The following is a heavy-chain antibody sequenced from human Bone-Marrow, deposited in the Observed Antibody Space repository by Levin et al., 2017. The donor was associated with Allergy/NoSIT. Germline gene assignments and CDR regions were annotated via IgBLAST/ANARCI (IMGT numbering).Heavy chain of an antibody. Sequence: GGSLRLSCAASGFTFSSHSMNWVRQAPGKGLEWVSYISTTSRTIYYADSVKGRFTISRDNAKNSLYLQMNSLRDEDTAVYYCARDHITIFSLYFDYWGPGTLVTVSS. J-gene: IGHJ4*02. V-gene: IGHV3-48*02. CDR3: ARDHITIFSLYFDY. D-gene: IGHD3-9*01. CDR2: ISTTSRTI. CDR1: GFTFSSHS.